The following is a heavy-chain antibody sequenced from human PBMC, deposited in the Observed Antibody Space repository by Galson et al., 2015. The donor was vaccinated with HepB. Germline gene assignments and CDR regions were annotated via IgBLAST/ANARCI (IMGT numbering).Heavy chain of an antibody. D-gene: IGHD2-8*01. J-gene: IGHJ4*02. Sequence: SVKVSCKASGYTFTSYAMHWVRQAPGQRLEWMGWINAGNGNTKYSQKFQGRVTITRDTSASTAYMELSSLRSEDTAVYYCASNSYCTNGVCYRTGWSFDYWGQGTLVTVSS. CDR2: INAGNGNT. V-gene: IGHV1-3*01. CDR3: ASNSYCTNGVCYRTGWSFDY. CDR1: GYTFTSYA.